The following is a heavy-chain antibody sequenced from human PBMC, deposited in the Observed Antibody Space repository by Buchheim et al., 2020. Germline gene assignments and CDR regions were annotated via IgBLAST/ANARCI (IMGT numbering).Heavy chain of an antibody. CDR1: GFPFSSSW. V-gene: IGHV3-7*01. CDR3: ARDHPSDYYYGMDV. Sequence: EVQLVESGGGLVQPGGSLRLSCAASGFPFSSSWMSWVRQAPGKGLAWVANIKQAGSEKYYVDSVKGRFPISRDHAQNSLYLPMNSLRAEDTAVYYCARDHPSDYYYGMDVWGQGTT. J-gene: IGHJ6*02. CDR2: IKQAGSEK.